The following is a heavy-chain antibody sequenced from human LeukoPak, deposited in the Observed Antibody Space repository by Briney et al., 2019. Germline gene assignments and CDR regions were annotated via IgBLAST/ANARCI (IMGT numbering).Heavy chain of an antibody. CDR1: GFTFSSYW. D-gene: IGHD1-7*01. J-gene: IGHJ4*02. CDR2: IKSDGTYT. CDR3: IRDDGNYGIDY. V-gene: IGHV3-74*01. Sequence: PGGSLRLSCAASGFTFSSYWMHWVRHAPGKGLVWVSRIKSDGTYTDYMDSVKGRFTISRDNAKNTLFLQMNSLRADDTAVYYCIRDDGNYGIDYWGQGTLVTVSS.